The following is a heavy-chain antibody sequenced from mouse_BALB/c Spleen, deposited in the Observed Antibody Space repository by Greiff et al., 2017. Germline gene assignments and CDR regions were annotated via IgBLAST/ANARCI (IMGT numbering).Heavy chain of an antibody. J-gene: IGHJ4*01. V-gene: IGHV1-80*01. Sequence: VQGVESGAELVRPGSSVKISCKASGYAFSSYWMNWVKQRPGQGLEWIGQIYPGDGDTNYNGKFKGKATLTADKSSSTAYMQLSSLTSEDSAVYFCARSVVDYAMDYWGQGTSVTVSS. CDR2: IYPGDGDT. D-gene: IGHD1-1*02. CDR1: GYAFSSYW. CDR3: ARSVVDYAMDY.